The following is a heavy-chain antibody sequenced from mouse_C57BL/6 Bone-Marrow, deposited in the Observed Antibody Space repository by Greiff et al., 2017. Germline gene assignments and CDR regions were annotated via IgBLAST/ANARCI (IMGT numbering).Heavy chain of an antibody. V-gene: IGHV1-55*01. J-gene: IGHJ4*01. CDR2: IYPGSGST. Sequence: QVQLQQPGAELVKPGASVKMSCKASGYTFTSYWITWVKQRPGQGLEWIGDIYPGSGSTNYNEKFKSKATLTVDTSSSTDYMQRSSLTSEDSAVYYCARGFSTTVGAKRGYYAMEYWGQGTAVTGSS. CDR3: ARGFSTTVGAKRGYYAMEY. D-gene: IGHD1-1*01. CDR1: GYTFTSYW.